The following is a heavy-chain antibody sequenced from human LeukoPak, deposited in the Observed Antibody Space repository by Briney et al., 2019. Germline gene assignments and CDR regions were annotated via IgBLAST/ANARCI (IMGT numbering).Heavy chain of an antibody. D-gene: IGHD2-15*01. CDR1: GGSITTYY. Sequence: SETLSPTCTVSGGSITTYYWSWIRQPPGKGLEWIGYICNSGNTNYNPSLKSRVTVSVDTSKNQFSLKLSSVTAADTAVYYCARHHGGTYPGLFDYWGQGSLVTVSS. V-gene: IGHV4-59*08. CDR3: ARHHGGTYPGLFDY. CDR2: ICNSGNT. J-gene: IGHJ4*02.